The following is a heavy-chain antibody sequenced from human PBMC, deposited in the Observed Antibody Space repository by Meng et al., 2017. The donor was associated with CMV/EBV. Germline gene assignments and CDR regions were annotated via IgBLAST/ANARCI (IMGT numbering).Heavy chain of an antibody. J-gene: IGHJ6*02. D-gene: IGHD2-2*01. V-gene: IGHV1-8*01. CDR2: MNPNSGNT. Sequence: ASVKVSCKASGYTFTTYDINWVRQATGQGLEWMGWMNPNSGNTGYAQKFQGRVTLTRVTSISTAYMELSSLTSADTAVYYCARTRIEVEPDGRKIKYYNYGMDVWGQGTTVTVSS. CDR1: GYTFTTYD. CDR3: ARTRIEVEPDGRKIKYYNYGMDV.